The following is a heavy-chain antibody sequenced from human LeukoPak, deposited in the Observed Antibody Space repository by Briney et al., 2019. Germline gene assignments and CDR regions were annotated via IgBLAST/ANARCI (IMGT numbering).Heavy chain of an antibody. CDR3: AKDSGGYCSGGSCYGNDY. D-gene: IGHD2-15*01. J-gene: IGHJ4*02. Sequence: GGSLRLSSAASGFTFSSYGMHWVRQAPGKGLEWVAFIRYDGSNKYYADSVKGRFTISRDNSKNTLYLQMNSLRAEDTAVYYCAKDSGGYCSGGSCYGNDYWGQGTLVTVSS. V-gene: IGHV3-30*02. CDR2: IRYDGSNK. CDR1: GFTFSSYG.